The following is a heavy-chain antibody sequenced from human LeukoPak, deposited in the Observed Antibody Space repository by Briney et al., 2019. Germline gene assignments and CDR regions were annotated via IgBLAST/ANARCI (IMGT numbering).Heavy chain of an antibody. CDR1: GYTFTSYD. CDR3: ARVFGLGHQIDY. D-gene: IGHD3-16*01. V-gene: IGHV1-8*01. CDR2: MNPNSGNP. J-gene: IGHJ4*02. Sequence: ASVKVSCKASGYTFTSYDINWVRQATGQGLEWMGWMNPNSGNPGYAQKFQGRVTMTRNTSISTAYMELSSLRSEDTAVYYCARVFGLGHQIDYWGQGTLVTVSS.